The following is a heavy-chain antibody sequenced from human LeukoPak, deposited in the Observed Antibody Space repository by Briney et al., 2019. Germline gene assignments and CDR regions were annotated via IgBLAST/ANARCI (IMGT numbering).Heavy chain of an antibody. Sequence: ASVKVSCKASGYTFTSYGISWVRQAPGQGLEWMGWISAYNGNTNYAQKLQGRVTMTTDTSTSTAYMELRSLRSDDTAVYYCARGFPSRPSPNDAFDIWGQGTMVTVSS. J-gene: IGHJ3*02. D-gene: IGHD3-10*01. CDR1: GYTFTSYG. CDR2: ISAYNGNT. CDR3: ARGFPSRPSPNDAFDI. V-gene: IGHV1-18*01.